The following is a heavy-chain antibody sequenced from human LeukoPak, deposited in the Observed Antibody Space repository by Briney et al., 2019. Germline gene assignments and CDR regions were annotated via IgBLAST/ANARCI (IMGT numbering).Heavy chain of an antibody. CDR3: ARINPLRYFDWLREVPANWFDP. V-gene: IGHV4-61*02. Sequence: PSETLSLTCTVSGGAISSGTYYWSWIRQSAGKGLEWIGRIYTSGTTNSNPSLKSRVTISVDTSKNQFSLKLSSVTAADTAVYHCARINPLRYFDWLREVPANWFDPWGQGTLVTVSS. D-gene: IGHD3-9*01. CDR1: GGAISSGTYY. J-gene: IGHJ5*02. CDR2: IYTSGTT.